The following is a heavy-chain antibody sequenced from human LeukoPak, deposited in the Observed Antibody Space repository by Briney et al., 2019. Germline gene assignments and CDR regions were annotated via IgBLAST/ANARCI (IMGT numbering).Heavy chain of an antibody. Sequence: PGGSLRLSCAASGFTFSSHAMHWVRQAPGKGLEWVAFISYGGSVKYYIDSVKGRFTISRDNAKNSLYLQMNSLRAEDTAVYYCARGSSSDAFDIWGQGTMVTVSS. CDR2: ISYGGSVK. CDR1: GFTFSSHA. CDR3: ARGSSSDAFDI. V-gene: IGHV3-30*03. J-gene: IGHJ3*02. D-gene: IGHD6-13*01.